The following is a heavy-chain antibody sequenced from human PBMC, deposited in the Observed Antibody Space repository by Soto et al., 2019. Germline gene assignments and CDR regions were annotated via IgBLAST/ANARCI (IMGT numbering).Heavy chain of an antibody. V-gene: IGHV1-3*01. D-gene: IGHD6-19*01. CDR2: INAGNGNT. J-gene: IGHJ4*02. Sequence: ASVKVSCKASGYTFTCYAMHWVRQAPGQRLEWMGWINAGNGNTKYSQKFQGRVTITRDTSASTAYMELSSLRSEDTAVYYCARAVAVPADFDYWGPETLVTVSS. CDR1: GYTFTCYA. CDR3: ARAVAVPADFDY.